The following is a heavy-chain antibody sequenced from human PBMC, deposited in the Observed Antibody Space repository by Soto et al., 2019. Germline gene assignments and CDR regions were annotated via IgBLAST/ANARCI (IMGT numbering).Heavy chain of an antibody. D-gene: IGHD2-2*01. CDR1: GFTFTSSA. CDR2: IVVGSGNT. Sequence: ASVKVSCKASGFTFTSSAVQWVRQARGQRLEWIGWIVVGSGNTNYAQKFQERVTITRDMSTSTAYMELSSLRSEDPAVYYCAAGDIVVVPANSYGMDVWAKGPRSPSP. V-gene: IGHV1-58*01. CDR3: AAGDIVVVPANSYGMDV. J-gene: IGHJ6*02.